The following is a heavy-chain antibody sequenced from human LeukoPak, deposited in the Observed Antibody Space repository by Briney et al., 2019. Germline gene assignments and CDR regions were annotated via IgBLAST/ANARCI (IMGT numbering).Heavy chain of an antibody. CDR2: ISGGGGST. CDR3: AKVPYYDFWSGYYKQYYFDY. CDR1: GFTFSSYA. V-gene: IGHV3-23*01. J-gene: IGHJ4*02. Sequence: GGSLRLSCAASGFTFSSYAMSWVRQAPGKGLEWVSAISGGGGSTYYADSVKGRFTISRDNSKNTLYLQMNSLRAEDTAVYYCAKVPYYDFWSGYYKQYYFDYWGQGTLVTVSS. D-gene: IGHD3-3*01.